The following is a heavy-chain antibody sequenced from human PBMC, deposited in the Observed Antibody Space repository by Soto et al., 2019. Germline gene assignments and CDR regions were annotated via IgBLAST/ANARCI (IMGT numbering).Heavy chain of an antibody. CDR2: IYYSGST. CDR3: ARVHGDYVPPSVAPPWFDP. Sequence: SETLSLTCTVSGGSISSYYWSWIRQPPGKGLEWIGYIYYSGSTNYNPSLKSRVTISVDTSKNQFSLKLSSVTAADTAVYYCARVHGDYVPPSVAPPWFDPWGQGTLVTVSS. V-gene: IGHV4-59*01. D-gene: IGHD4-17*01. J-gene: IGHJ5*02. CDR1: GGSISSYY.